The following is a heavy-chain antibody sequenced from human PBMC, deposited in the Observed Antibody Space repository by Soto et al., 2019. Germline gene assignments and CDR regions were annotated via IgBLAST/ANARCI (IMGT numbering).Heavy chain of an antibody. J-gene: IGHJ5*02. Sequence: ETLSLTCTVSGASISGFYWRWIRKSAGKGLEWIGRIYATGTTDYNPSLKSRVMMSVDTSKKQFSLKLRSVTAADTAVYYCVRDGTKTLRDWFDPWGQGISVTVSS. V-gene: IGHV4-4*07. D-gene: IGHD1-1*01. CDR1: GASISGFY. CDR2: IYATGTT. CDR3: VRDGTKTLRDWFDP.